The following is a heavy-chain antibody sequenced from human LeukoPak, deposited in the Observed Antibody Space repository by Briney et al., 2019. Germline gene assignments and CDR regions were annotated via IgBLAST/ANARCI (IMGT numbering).Heavy chain of an antibody. CDR1: GYTFTSYD. CDR3: ASRIVVVPAATKLTAPGTGYFDY. V-gene: IGHV1-24*01. J-gene: IGHJ4*02. CDR2: FDPEDGET. Sequence: ASVKVSCKASGYTFTSYDINWVRQAPGKGLEWMGGFDPEDGETIYAQKFQGRVTMTEDTSTDTAYMELSSLRSEDTAVYYCASRIVVVPAATKLTAPGTGYFDYWGQGTLVTVSS. D-gene: IGHD2-2*01.